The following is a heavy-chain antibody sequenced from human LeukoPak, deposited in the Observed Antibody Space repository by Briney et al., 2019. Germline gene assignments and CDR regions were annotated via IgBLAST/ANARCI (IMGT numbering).Heavy chain of an antibody. CDR2: ISGSGGST. J-gene: IGHJ5*02. CDR1: GFTFSSYG. Sequence: LAGGSLRLSCAASGFTFSSYGMSWVRQAPGKGLEWVSAISGSGGSTYYADSVKGRFTISRDNSKNTLYLQMNSLRAEDTAVYYCAREPTRRDGYNSGWFDPWGQGTLVTVSS. D-gene: IGHD5-24*01. V-gene: IGHV3-23*01. CDR3: AREPTRRDGYNSGWFDP.